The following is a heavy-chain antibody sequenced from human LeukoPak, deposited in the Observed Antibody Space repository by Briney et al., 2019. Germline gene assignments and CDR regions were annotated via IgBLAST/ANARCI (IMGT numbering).Heavy chain of an antibody. J-gene: IGHJ6*02. CDR2: ISSSGRTI. CDR3: ARDSGASRTEDIVVVPPLYYYYGMDV. Sequence: GGSLRLSCAASGFTFSDYYMSWIRQAPGKGLEWVSYISSSGRTIYYADSVKGRFTISRDNAKNSLYLQMNSLRAEDTAVYYCARDSGASRTEDIVVVPPLYYYYGMDVWGQGTTVTVSS. CDR1: GFTFSDYY. V-gene: IGHV3-11*01. D-gene: IGHD2-2*01.